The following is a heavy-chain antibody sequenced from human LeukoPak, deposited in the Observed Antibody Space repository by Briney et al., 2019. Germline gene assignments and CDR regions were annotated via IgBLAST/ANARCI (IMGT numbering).Heavy chain of an antibody. Sequence: SETLSLTCAVSGGSISSSSYYWDWIRQPPGKGLEWIGYIFYTGSTNYNPSPKSRVTISVLTSKNRFSLKLSSVTAADTAVYYCARDGSSGYYPWGQGTLVTVSS. CDR1: GGSISSSSYY. D-gene: IGHD5-12*01. J-gene: IGHJ5*02. CDR3: ARDGSSGYYP. V-gene: IGHV4-61*01. CDR2: IFYTGST.